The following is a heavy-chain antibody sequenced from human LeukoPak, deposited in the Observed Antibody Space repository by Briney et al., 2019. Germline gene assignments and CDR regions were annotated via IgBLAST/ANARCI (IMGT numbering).Heavy chain of an antibody. D-gene: IGHD1-26*01. Sequence: GASVKVSCKASGYTFTTYSIFWVRQAPGQRLEWMGWINVGNDNTKYSQNFQGRVTITRDTSASTAYMELSSLRSEDTAVYYCARDSIWGSGTYGFDYWGQGALVTVSS. J-gene: IGHJ4*02. CDR3: ARDSIWGSGTYGFDY. CDR1: GYTFTTYS. V-gene: IGHV1-3*01. CDR2: INVGNDNT.